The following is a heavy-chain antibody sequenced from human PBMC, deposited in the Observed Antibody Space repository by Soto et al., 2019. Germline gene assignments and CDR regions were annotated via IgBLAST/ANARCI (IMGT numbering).Heavy chain of an antibody. CDR2: INTYNGNT. CDR1: GYTFTRYG. D-gene: IGHD3-16*01. J-gene: IGHJ6*02. CDR3: AMVDVYVTPSPQDV. V-gene: IGHV1-18*01. Sequence: QVQLVQSGAEVKNHGASVKVSCKAYGYTFTRYGIGWARQAPGQGLEWMGWINTYNGNTNYAQNVQGRVTLTTDTSTSTAYKELRSLRSNDTAIYYCAMVDVYVTPSPQDVWGQGTTVIVSS.